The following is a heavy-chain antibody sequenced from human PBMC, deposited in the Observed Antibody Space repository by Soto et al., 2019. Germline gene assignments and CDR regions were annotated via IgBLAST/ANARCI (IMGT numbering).Heavy chain of an antibody. D-gene: IGHD3-10*01. CDR1: GFSLSTSGMC. CDR3: AHRRKVGVYFDY. V-gene: IGHV2-70*12. CDR2: IDWDDDK. Sequence: SGPTLVNPTQTLTLTCTFSGFSLSTSGMCVSWIRQPPGKALEWLARIDWDDDKYYSTSLKTRLTISKDTSKNQVVLTMTNMDPVDTATYYCAHRRKVGVYFDYWGQGTLVTVSS. J-gene: IGHJ4*02.